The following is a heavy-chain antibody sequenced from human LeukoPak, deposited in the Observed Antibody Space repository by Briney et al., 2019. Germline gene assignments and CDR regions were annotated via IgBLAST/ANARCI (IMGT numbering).Heavy chain of an antibody. V-gene: IGHV4-59*01. J-gene: IGHJ4*02. CDR1: GGSISNYY. CDR3: ATFYYDSSGYYSRFDY. D-gene: IGHD3-22*01. CDR2: IYYSGST. Sequence: PSETLSLTCTVSGGSISNYYWSWIRQPPGKGLEWIGYIYYSGSTNYNPSLKSRVTISVDTSKNQFSLKLSSVTAADTAVYYCATFYYDSSGYYSRFDYWGQGTLVTVSS.